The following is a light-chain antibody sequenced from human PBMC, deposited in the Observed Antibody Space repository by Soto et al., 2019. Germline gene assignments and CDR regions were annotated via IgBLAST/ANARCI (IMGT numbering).Light chain of an antibody. CDR1: QSVSTNY. J-gene: IGKJ1*01. V-gene: IGKV3-20*01. Sequence: EIVLTQSPGTLSLSPGERATLSCRASQSVSTNYLAWYQRKPGQAPRLLIYGASNRATGIPDRFSGSGSGKDFTLTITRLEPEDFAVYYCQQYGSSPPTFGQGTKVEIK. CDR2: GAS. CDR3: QQYGSSPPT.